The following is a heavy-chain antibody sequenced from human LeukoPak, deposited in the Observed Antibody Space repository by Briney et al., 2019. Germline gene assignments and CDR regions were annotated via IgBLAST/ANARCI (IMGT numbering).Heavy chain of an antibody. CDR3: ARAVAARRYYYYYYMDV. J-gene: IGHJ6*03. V-gene: IGHV4-59*01. Sequence: SETLSLTCTVSGGSISSYYWSWIRQPPGKGLEWLGYIYYSGSTNYNPSLKSRVTISVDTSKNQFSLKLSSVTAADTAVYYCARAVAARRYYYYYYMDVWGKGTTVTVSS. D-gene: IGHD6-6*01. CDR1: GGSISSYY. CDR2: IYYSGST.